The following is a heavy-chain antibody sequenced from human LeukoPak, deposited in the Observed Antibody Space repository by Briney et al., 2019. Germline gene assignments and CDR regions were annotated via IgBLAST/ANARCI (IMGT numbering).Heavy chain of an antibody. CDR2: IYSGGST. J-gene: IGHJ4*02. V-gene: IGHV3-66*02. CDR1: GFTVSSNY. CDR3: AREAYCGGDCYYFDY. D-gene: IGHD2-21*01. Sequence: GGSLRLSCAASGFTVSSNYMSWVRQAPGKGLEWVSVIYSGGSTYYADSVKGRFTIPRDNSKNTLYLQMNSLRAEDTAVYYCAREAYCGGDCYYFDYWGQGTLVTVSS.